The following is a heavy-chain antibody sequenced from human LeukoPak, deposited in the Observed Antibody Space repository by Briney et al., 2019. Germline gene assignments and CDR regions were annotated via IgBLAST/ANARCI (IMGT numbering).Heavy chain of an antibody. J-gene: IGHJ5*02. Sequence: GGSLRLSCAASGFTFSSYSMNWVRQAPGKGLEWVSSISSSSSYIYYADSVKGRFTISRDNAKNSLYLQMNSLRAEDTAVSYCARDSRGVVVAATPLDPWGQGTLVTVSS. V-gene: IGHV3-21*01. CDR1: GFTFSSYS. CDR3: ARDSRGVVVAATPLDP. D-gene: IGHD2-15*01. CDR2: ISSSSSYI.